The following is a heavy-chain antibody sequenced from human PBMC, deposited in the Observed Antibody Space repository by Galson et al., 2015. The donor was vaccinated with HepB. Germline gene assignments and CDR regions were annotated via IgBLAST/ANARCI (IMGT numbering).Heavy chain of an antibody. CDR1: GFTFSNAW. CDR2: IKSKTDGGTT. J-gene: IGHJ6*02. V-gene: IGHV3-15*01. CDR3: TTDSVRFLEWLGPYYYYGMDV. Sequence: SLRLSCAASGFTFSNAWMSWVRQAPGKGLEWVGRIKSKTDGGTTDYAAPVKGRFTISRDDSKNTLYLQMNSLKTEDTAVYYCTTDSVRFLEWLGPYYYYGMDVWGQGTTVTVSS. D-gene: IGHD3-3*01.